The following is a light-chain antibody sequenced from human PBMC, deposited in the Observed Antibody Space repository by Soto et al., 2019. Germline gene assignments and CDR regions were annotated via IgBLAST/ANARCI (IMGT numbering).Light chain of an antibody. J-gene: IGLJ2*01. CDR1: SSDVGSYNL. V-gene: IGLV2-23*02. CDR2: EVS. CDR3: CSYAGSSTYVV. Sequence: QSALTQPASVSGSPGQSITISCTGTSSDVGSYNLVSWYQQHPGKAPKVMIYEVSTRPSGVSYRFSGSKSGNTASLTISGLQAEDEADYYCCSYAGSSTYVVFGGGTQLTVL.